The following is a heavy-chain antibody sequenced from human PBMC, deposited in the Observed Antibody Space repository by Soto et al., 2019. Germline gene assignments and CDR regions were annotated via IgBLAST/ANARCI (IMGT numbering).Heavy chain of an antibody. J-gene: IGHJ6*02. CDR2: ITVGGGAT. CDR3: ARIYDSGAYWGSTDYNFGMDV. Sequence: EVQLLESGGDLVQPGGSLRLSCAASGFTFTNYVMTWVRQAPGKGLEWVSFITVGGGATDYGDSVKGRFTISRDNSKSTLYLEMNSLRAEDTALYYCARIYDSGAYWGSTDYNFGMDVWGQGTTVTVSS. V-gene: IGHV3-23*01. D-gene: IGHD3-22*01. CDR1: GFTFTNYV.